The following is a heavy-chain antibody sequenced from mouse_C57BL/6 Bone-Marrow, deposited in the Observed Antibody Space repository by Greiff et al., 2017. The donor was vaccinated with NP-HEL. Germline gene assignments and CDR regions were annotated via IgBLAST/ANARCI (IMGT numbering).Heavy chain of an antibody. CDR1: GYTFTSYG. CDR3: ARRVLTGTRYFDV. V-gene: IGHV1-81*01. D-gene: IGHD4-1*01. J-gene: IGHJ1*03. Sequence: VKLVESGAELARPGASVKLSCKASGYTFTSYGISWVKQRTGQGLEWIGEIYPRSGNTYYNEKFKGKATLTADKSSSTAYMELRSLTSEDSAVYFCARRVLTGTRYFDVWGTGTTVTVSS. CDR2: IYPRSGNT.